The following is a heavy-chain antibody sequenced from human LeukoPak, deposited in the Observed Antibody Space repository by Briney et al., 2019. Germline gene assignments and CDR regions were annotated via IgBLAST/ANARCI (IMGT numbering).Heavy chain of an antibody. CDR2: INQDGSQT. J-gene: IGHJ4*02. D-gene: IGHD5-12*01. CDR3: ARDSTPRYSGYDWVF. V-gene: IGHV3-7*01. Sequence: GGSLRLSCTASGFVFSDYWMSWVRQAPWKGLEWLANINQDGSQTSHVDSVRGRFTVSRDNAKNSLYLQMNSLRVDDTAVYYCARDSTPRYSGYDWVFWGRGTLVTVSS. CDR1: GFVFSDYW.